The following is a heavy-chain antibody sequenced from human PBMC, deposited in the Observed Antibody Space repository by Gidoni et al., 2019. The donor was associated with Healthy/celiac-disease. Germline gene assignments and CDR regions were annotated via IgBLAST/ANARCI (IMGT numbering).Heavy chain of an antibody. Sequence: EVQLVESGGGLVKPGGSLRLSCAASGFTFSAYIMNWVRQAPGKGLEWVSSIGGTSTYIYYADSVKVRFTISRDNARNSLYLQMNSLRAEDTAVYYCARGWPQGAFDIWGQGTMVTVSS. CDR2: IGGTSTYI. J-gene: IGHJ3*02. V-gene: IGHV3-21*01. CDR3: ARGWPQGAFDI. CDR1: GFTFSAYI.